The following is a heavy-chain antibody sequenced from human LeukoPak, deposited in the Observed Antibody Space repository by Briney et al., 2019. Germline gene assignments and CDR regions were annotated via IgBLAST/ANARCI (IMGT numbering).Heavy chain of an antibody. D-gene: IGHD3-10*01. V-gene: IGHV1-2*02. J-gene: IGHJ3*02. CDR1: GYTFTGYY. CDR2: IGPNSGGT. CDR3: ARAPTMIRTPPRAPLDI. Sequence: ASVKVSCKTSGYTFTGYYMHWVRQAPGQGLEWMGWIGPNSGGTNYAQKFQGRVTMTRDTSISTAYMELSRLRSDDTAVYYCARAPTMIRTPPRAPLDIWGQGTMITVSS.